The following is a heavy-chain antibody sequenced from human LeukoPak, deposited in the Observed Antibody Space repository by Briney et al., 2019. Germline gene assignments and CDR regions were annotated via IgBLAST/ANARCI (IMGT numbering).Heavy chain of an antibody. D-gene: IGHD6-13*01. CDR2: INPSGGST. Sequence: GASVKVSCKASGYTFTSYYMHWVRQAPGQGLEWMGIINPSGGSTSYAQKFQGRVTMTRDKSTSTAYMELSSLRSEDTAVYYCARGSSSWYFEDYYYYYMDVWGKGTTVTVSS. V-gene: IGHV1-46*01. J-gene: IGHJ6*03. CDR1: GYTFTSYY. CDR3: ARGSSSWYFEDYYYYYMDV.